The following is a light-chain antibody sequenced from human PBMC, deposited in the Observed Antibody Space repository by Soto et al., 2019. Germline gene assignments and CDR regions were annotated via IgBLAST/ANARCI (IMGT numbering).Light chain of an antibody. CDR1: QSISSW. CDR3: QQLNSYPFIT. V-gene: IGKV1-5*03. CDR2: QAS. J-gene: IGKJ5*01. Sequence: DIKMTKSPSTLPGSVEDRVTITCRASQSISSWLAWYQQKPGKAPRLLMYQASTLESGVPSRFSGSGSGTELTLTISRLQPDDFATYYCQQLNSYPFITFGQGTRLEIK.